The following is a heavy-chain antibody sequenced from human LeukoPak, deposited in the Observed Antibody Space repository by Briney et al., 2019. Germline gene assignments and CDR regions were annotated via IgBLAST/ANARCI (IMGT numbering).Heavy chain of an antibody. J-gene: IGHJ5*02. D-gene: IGHD2-2*01. CDR1: GFTFSSYW. CDR2: INTDGSST. V-gene: IGHV3-74*01. Sequence: GGSLRLPCAASGFTFSSYWMHWVRQAPGKGLVWVSRINTDGSSTSYADSVKGRFTISRDNAKNTLYLQINSLRAEDTAVYYCARDYQLLLSWFDPWGQGTLVTVSS. CDR3: ARDYQLLLSWFDP.